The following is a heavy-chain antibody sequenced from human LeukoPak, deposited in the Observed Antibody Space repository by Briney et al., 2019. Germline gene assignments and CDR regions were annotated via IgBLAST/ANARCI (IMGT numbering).Heavy chain of an antibody. D-gene: IGHD3-22*01. CDR1: GFTFSDFW. CDR2: INRDGSEK. Sequence: GGSLRLSCAASGFTFSDFWMSWVRQAPGKGLEWVAIINRDGSEKYYVDSVKGRFTISRDNAKNSLYLQMNSLRAEDTAFYYCAKDMGHYYDSSAYKREFDYWGQGTLVTVSS. CDR3: AKDMGHYYDSSAYKREFDY. V-gene: IGHV3-7*03. J-gene: IGHJ4*02.